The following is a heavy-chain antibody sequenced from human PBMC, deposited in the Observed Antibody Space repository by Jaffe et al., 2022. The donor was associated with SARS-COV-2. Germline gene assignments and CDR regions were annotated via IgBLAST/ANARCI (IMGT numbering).Heavy chain of an antibody. CDR1: GFTFSSYG. Sequence: QVQLVESGGGVVQPGRSLRLSCAASGFTFSSYGMHWVRQAPGKGLEWVAVISYDVSKKYYEDSVKGRFTISRDNSKNTLYLQMDSLRAEDTAVYYCAKDRDSSGYYYLDWGQGTLVTVSS. CDR2: ISYDVSKK. V-gene: IGHV3-30*18. J-gene: IGHJ4*02. CDR3: AKDRDSSGYYYLD. D-gene: IGHD3-22*01.